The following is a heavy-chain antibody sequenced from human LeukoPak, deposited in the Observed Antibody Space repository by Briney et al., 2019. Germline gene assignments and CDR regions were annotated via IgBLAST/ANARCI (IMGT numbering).Heavy chain of an antibody. Sequence: PGGSLRLSCAASGFTFSSYSMNWVRQAPGKGLEWVSTLSGSGGNTYYADSVKGRVTISRDNSKNTLYLQMNSLRAADTAVYHCAKGSYYYDSADYFDYWGQGTLVTVSS. D-gene: IGHD3-22*01. CDR3: AKGSYYYDSADYFDY. CDR1: GFTFSSYS. J-gene: IGHJ4*02. V-gene: IGHV3-23*01. CDR2: LSGSGGNT.